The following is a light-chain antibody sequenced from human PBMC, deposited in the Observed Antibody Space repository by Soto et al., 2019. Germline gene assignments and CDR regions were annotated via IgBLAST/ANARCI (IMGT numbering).Light chain of an antibody. CDR1: NRGVLNYEY. J-gene: IGLJ1*01. Sequence: QSFLSQPASVSGSPVQSITISCTGINRGVLNYEYLSWYQQFPDKAPKLSIYEGRERPSGVSDRFSGSKSENAASLTISALQTEDEAEYFCLSXGKVVGTGTKVXV. V-gene: IGLV2-23*01. CDR3: LSXGKV. CDR2: EGR.